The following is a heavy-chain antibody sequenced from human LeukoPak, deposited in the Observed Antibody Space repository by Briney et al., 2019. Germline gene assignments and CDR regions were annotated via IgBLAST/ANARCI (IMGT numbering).Heavy chain of an antibody. Sequence: SETLSLTCTVAGGSISLYYWSWIRQPPGKELEWIAYVYYTGDANYNPSLKSRVTISVDTSKNQFSLKLSSVTAADTAVYYCARLGGWLQPFDYWGQGTLVTVSS. CDR1: GGSISLYY. J-gene: IGHJ4*02. D-gene: IGHD5-24*01. CDR2: VYYTGDA. V-gene: IGHV4-59*01. CDR3: ARLGGWLQPFDY.